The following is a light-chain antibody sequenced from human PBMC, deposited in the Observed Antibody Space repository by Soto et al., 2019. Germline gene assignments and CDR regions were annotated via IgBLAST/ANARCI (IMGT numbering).Light chain of an antibody. CDR3: SSYAGSNNLVV. J-gene: IGLJ2*01. CDR2: EVS. V-gene: IGLV2-8*01. Sequence: QSALTQPPSGSGFPGQSVTISCTGTSSDVGGYNYVSWYQQHPGKAPKLMIYEVSKRPSGVPDRFSGSKSGNTASLTVSGLQAEDEADYYCSSYAGSNNLVVFGGGTKVTVL. CDR1: SSDVGGYNY.